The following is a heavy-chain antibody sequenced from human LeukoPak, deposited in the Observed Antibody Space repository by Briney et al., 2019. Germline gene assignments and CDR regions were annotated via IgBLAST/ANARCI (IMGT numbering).Heavy chain of an antibody. Sequence: PGGSLRLSCAAPGFIFSNYEMNWVRQALGKGPEWVSYISIRVSTLYYADSVRGRFTVSRDNAKNSLYLQMNSLRAEDTAIYYCARGWELLDSWGQGTLVTVSS. J-gene: IGHJ4*02. D-gene: IGHD1-26*01. V-gene: IGHV3-48*03. CDR2: ISIRVSTL. CDR1: GFIFSNYE. CDR3: ARGWELLDS.